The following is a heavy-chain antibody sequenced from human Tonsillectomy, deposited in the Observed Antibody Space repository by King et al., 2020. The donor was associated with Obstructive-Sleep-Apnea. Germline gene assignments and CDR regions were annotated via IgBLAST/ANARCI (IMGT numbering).Heavy chain of an antibody. J-gene: IGHJ4*02. D-gene: IGHD3-9*01. Sequence: QLVQSGGGLVQPGRSLRLSCAASGFTFDDYAMHWVRQAPGKGLEWVSGIIWNSGSIGYADSVKGRFTISRANAKNSLYLQMNSLRAEDTALYYCAKVGSGLRYFDWLLWGQGTLVTVSS. CDR3: AKVGSGLRYFDWLL. CDR1: GFTFDDYA. V-gene: IGHV3-9*01. CDR2: IIWNSGSI.